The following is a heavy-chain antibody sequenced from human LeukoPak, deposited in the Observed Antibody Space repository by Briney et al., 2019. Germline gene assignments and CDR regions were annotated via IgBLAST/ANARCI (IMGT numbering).Heavy chain of an antibody. CDR2: ISGSGGST. CDR3: ARVGYGSGRREDY. D-gene: IGHD3-10*01. J-gene: IGHJ4*02. Sequence: PGGSLRLSCAASGFTFSSYAMSWVRQAPGKGLEWVSAISGSGGSTYYADPVKGRFTISRDNSKNTLYLQMNSLRAEDTAVYYCARVGYGSGRREDYWGQGTLVSVSS. CDR1: GFTFSSYA. V-gene: IGHV3-23*01.